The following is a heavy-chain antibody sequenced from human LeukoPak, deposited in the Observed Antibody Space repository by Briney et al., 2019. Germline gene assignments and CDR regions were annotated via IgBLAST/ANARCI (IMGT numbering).Heavy chain of an antibody. V-gene: IGHV3-15*01. J-gene: IGHJ3*01. Sequence: GGSLRLSCAASGFTFSNAWMSWVRQAPGKGLEWVGRIKSKTDGGTTDYAAPVKGRFTISRDDSKNTLYLQMNSLKTEDTAVYYCTTEKVLGTYYYGSPPPWGQGTMVTVSS. CDR1: GFTFSNAW. D-gene: IGHD3-10*01. CDR3: TTEKVLGTYYYGSPPP. CDR2: IKSKTDGGTT.